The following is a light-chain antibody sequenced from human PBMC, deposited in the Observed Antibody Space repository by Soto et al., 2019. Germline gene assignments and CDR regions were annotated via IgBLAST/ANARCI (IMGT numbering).Light chain of an antibody. CDR3: QQYGSSPPRT. CDR1: QSVSNDF. Sequence: EIVLTQSPGILSLSPGERATLSCRASQSVSNDFLAWYQQKPGQAPRLLIYGASTRATDVPDRFSGSGSGADLPLSISRLEPEDFAVYYCQQYGSSPPRTFGQGTKVE. J-gene: IGKJ1*01. CDR2: GAS. V-gene: IGKV3-20*01.